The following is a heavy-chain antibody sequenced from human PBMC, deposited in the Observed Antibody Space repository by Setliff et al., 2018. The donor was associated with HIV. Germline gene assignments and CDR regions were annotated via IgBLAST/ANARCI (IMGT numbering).Heavy chain of an antibody. J-gene: IGHJ4*03. CDR3: AKAYFGGFEV. V-gene: IGHV3-9*03. CDR1: GFPFDVYA. Sequence: PGGSLRLSCVASGFPFDVYAMHWVRQIPGKGLEWVAGITWNSGSVGYADSVKGRFSISRDNSKNTLYLQMNSLRPEDMGFYYCAKAYFGGFEVWGLGTLVTVSS. CDR2: ITWNSGSV. D-gene: IGHD1-26*01.